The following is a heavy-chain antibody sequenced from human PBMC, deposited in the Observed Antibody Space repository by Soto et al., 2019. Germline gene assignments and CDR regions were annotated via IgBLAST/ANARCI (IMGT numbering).Heavy chain of an antibody. V-gene: IGHV3-7*01. D-gene: IGHD3-10*01. Sequence: PASGFTFSNYWMTWVRQAPGKGLEWVANIKQDGSEKYYVDSVKGRFTISRDNAKNSLYLQMNSLRAEDTAVSYRARDSYYASGTMYCGQGTLVTVAS. CDR3: ARDSYYASGTMY. CDR1: GFTFSNYW. CDR2: IKQDGSEK. J-gene: IGHJ4*02.